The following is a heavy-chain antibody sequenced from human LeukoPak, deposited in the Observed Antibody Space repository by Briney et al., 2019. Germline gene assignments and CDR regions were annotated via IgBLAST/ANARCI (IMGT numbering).Heavy chain of an antibody. CDR2: TNTGNGNT. CDR3: ARRYDDGDYAIHY. J-gene: IGHJ4*02. V-gene: IGHV1-3*04. Sequence: ASVKVSCKASGYIFTTYAMHWVRQAPGQRPEWMGWTNTGNGNTKYSEKFQGRVTIARDTSASTVYLDLSSLRSEDTAVYYCARRYDDGDYAIHYWGQGTLVTVSS. D-gene: IGHD4-17*01. CDR1: GYIFTTYA.